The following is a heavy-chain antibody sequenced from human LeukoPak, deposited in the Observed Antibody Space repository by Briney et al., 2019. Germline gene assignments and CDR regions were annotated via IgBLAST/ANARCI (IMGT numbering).Heavy chain of an antibody. D-gene: IGHD3-22*01. CDR2: IYPRDGST. CDR1: GYTFTSNY. CDR3: ARHSGYHSTMYLDY. Sequence: ASVKVSCKASGYTFTSNYIHWVRQAPGQGLEWMGMIYPRDGSTSYAQKFQGRVTITADESMSTVYMELSSLRSEDTAVYYCARHSGYHSTMYLDYWGQGTLVTVSS. V-gene: IGHV1-46*01. J-gene: IGHJ4*02.